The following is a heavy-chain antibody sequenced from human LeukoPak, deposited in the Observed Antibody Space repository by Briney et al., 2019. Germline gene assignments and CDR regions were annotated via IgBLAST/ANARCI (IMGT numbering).Heavy chain of an antibody. V-gene: IGHV3-48*03. D-gene: IGHD4-17*01. J-gene: IGHJ5*02. CDR3: ARSMTTEGFDP. Sequence: GGSLRLSCAPSGFTFSSYEMNWVRQAPGKGLEWVSYISSSGSTIYYADSVKGRYTISRDNTKNSLYLQMNSLRAEDTAVYYCARSMTTEGFDPWGQGTLVTVSS. CDR2: ISSSGSTI. CDR1: GFTFSSYE.